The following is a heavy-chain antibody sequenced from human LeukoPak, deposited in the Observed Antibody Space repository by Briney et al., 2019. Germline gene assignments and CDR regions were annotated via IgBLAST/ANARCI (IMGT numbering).Heavy chain of an antibody. D-gene: IGHD6-13*01. CDR3: ARDFRDSSSRQGGWFDP. V-gene: IGHV1-69*05. J-gene: IGHJ5*02. CDR1: GGTSSSYA. CDR2: IIPIFGTA. Sequence: SVKVSCKASGGTSSSYAISWVRQAPGQGLEWMGGIIPIFGTANYAQKFQGRVTITTDESTSTAYMELSSLRSEDTAVYYCARDFRDSSSRQGGWFDPWGQGTLVTVSS.